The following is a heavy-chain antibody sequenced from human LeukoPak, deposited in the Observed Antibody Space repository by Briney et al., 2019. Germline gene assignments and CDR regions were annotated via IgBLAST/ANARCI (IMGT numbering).Heavy chain of an antibody. D-gene: IGHD1-26*01. CDR2: INPSDDNT. V-gene: IGHV1-46*01. CDR3: ARSVALGAIAFWFFDL. CDR1: GFTFSSYS. J-gene: IGHJ2*01. Sequence: ASVTVSFKASGFTFSSYSLHWVRPAPGQGLEWMGIINPSDDNTKYAQKFQGRLTVTRDTSTSTVHLELSNLRSEDTAVYYCARSVALGAIAFWFFDLWGRGTLVTVSS.